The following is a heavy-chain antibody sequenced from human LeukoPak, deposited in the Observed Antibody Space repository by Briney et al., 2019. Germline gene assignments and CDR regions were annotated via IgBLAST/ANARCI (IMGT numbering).Heavy chain of an antibody. V-gene: IGHV3-30*19. CDR2: ISYDGSNK. CDR1: GFTFSSYG. Sequence: GGSLRLSCAASGFTFSSYGMHWVRQAPGKGLEWVAVISYDGSNKYYADSVKSRFTISRDNSKNTLYLQMNSLRAEDTAVYYCARGEGTTVVDYWGQGTLVTVSS. D-gene: IGHD4-17*01. CDR3: ARGEGTTVVDY. J-gene: IGHJ4*02.